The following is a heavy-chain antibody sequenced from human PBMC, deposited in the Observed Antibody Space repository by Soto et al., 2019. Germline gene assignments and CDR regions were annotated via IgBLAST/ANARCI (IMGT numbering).Heavy chain of an antibody. CDR3: AREVGHGWFDP. V-gene: IGHV3-53*04. J-gene: IGHJ5*02. Sequence: PGGSLRLSCAASGFTVSSNYMSWVRQAPGKGLEWVSVIYSGGSTYYADSVEGRFTISRHNSKNTLYLQMNSLRAEDTAVYYCAREVGHGWFDPWGQGTLVTVSS. CDR2: IYSGGST. CDR1: GFTVSSNY.